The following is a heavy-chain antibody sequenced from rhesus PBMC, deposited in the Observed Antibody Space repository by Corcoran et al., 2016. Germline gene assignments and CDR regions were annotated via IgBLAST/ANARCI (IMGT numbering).Heavy chain of an antibody. J-gene: IGHJ4*01. D-gene: IGHD3-9*01. CDR2: INSDGGST. V-gene: IGHV3S5*01. CDR1: GFTFSSYG. Sequence: EVQLVETGGGLVQPGGYLKLCCAASGFTFSSYGMSWVRQAPGKGLKWVSSINSDGGSTYYSHAMKGRFTISRDNSKDTLSLQMNSLRAEDTAVYYCAKGYYEDDYGYYYTELPFDYLGQRVLVTVSS. CDR3: AKGYYEDDYGYYYTELPFDY.